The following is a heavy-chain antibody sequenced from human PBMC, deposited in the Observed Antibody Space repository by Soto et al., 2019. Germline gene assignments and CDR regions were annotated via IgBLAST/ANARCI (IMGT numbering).Heavy chain of an antibody. Sequence: PGGSLRLSCAASGFTFGSYGMHWVRQAPGKGLEWVAVISYDGSNKYYADSVKGRFTISRDNSKNTLYLQMNSLRAEDTAVYYCAKSNILAGIMVRGVIKDYFDYWGQGTLVTVSS. CDR2: ISYDGSNK. D-gene: IGHD3-10*01. V-gene: IGHV3-30*18. CDR1: GFTFGSYG. J-gene: IGHJ4*02. CDR3: AKSNILAGIMVRGVIKDYFDY.